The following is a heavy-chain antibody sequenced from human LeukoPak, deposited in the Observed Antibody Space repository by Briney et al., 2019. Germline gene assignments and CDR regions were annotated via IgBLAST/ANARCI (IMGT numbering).Heavy chain of an antibody. CDR2: IGRSGDRTT. CDR3: VSSGCCDFWSGTN. V-gene: IGHV3-48*04. D-gene: IGHD3-3*01. Sequence: PGGSLRLSFAASGFTFSIYSLNWVRQAPGKGLEWVAYIGRSGDRTTKYADSVKGRFTISRDNAENSLFLQMNSLRAEDTAVYYCVSSGCCDFWSGTNWGQGTLVTVSS. J-gene: IGHJ4*02. CDR1: GFTFSIYS.